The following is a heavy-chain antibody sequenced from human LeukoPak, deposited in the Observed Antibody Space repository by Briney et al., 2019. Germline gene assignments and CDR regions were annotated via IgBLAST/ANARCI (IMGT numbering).Heavy chain of an antibody. D-gene: IGHD3-10*01. V-gene: IGHV4-34*01. CDR2: INHSGST. Sequence: SETLSLTCAVYGGSFSGYYWCWIRQPPGKGLEWIGEINHSGSTNYNPSLKSRVTISVDTSKNQFSLKLNSVTAADTAVYYCARGGYYGSGNDFRFDPWGQGTLVTVSS. CDR3: ARGGYYGSGNDFRFDP. CDR1: GGSFSGYY. J-gene: IGHJ5*02.